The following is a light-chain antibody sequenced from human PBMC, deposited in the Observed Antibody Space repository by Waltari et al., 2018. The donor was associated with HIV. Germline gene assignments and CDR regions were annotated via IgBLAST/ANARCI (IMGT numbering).Light chain of an antibody. CDR3: CSYAGRSIYV. Sequence: QPALTQPASVSGSPGQSLTLSCIGTSSALGTYDLVSWYQQHPGKAPKFIVYDVTKRPSGTSDRFSGSKSGNTASLTISGLQAEDEADYYCCSYAGRSIYVFGTGTTVTVL. CDR2: DVT. V-gene: IGLV2-23*02. J-gene: IGLJ1*01. CDR1: SSALGTYDL.